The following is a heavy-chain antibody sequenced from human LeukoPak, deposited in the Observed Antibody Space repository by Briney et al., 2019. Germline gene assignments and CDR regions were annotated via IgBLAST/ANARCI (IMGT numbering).Heavy chain of an antibody. CDR1: GYSFATYG. CDR2: ISAYNGNT. J-gene: IGHJ4*02. Sequence: ASVTVSCTASGYSFATYGISWVRQAPGQGLEWMGWISAYNGNTNYAQKLQGRVTMTTDTSTSTVYMELRSLRSDDTAVYYCARDPYGDYRALDYWGQGTLVTVSS. D-gene: IGHD4-17*01. CDR3: ARDPYGDYRALDY. V-gene: IGHV1-18*01.